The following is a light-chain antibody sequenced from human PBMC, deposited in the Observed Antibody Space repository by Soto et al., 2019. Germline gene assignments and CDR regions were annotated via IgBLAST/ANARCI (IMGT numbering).Light chain of an antibody. V-gene: IGKV1-6*01. CDR1: QGIRSE. CDR2: AAS. J-gene: IGKJ1*01. Sequence: AIQMTQSPSSLSASVGDRVIITCRAGQGIRSELAWYQQKPGKAPDLLIYAASTLQPGVPYRFSGSGSGTDFTLTISNLQPEDFATYYCLHDYNYPRTFGQGTKVEIK. CDR3: LHDYNYPRT.